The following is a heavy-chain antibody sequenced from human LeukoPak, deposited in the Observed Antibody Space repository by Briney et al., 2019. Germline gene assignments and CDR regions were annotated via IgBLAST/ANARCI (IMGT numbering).Heavy chain of an antibody. D-gene: IGHD3-22*01. V-gene: IGHV3-7*04. CDR1: GFTFNNCW. CDR3: ARDPPPDDSSGYLDS. J-gene: IGHJ4*02. CDR2: IKHDGSDK. Sequence: PGGSLRLSWAASGFTFNNCWMSWVRQAPGKGLEWVANIKHDGSDKYYVDSVKGRFSISRDNAKNSLYLQMNSLRAEDTAVYYCARDPPPDDSSGYLDSWGPGTLVTVSS.